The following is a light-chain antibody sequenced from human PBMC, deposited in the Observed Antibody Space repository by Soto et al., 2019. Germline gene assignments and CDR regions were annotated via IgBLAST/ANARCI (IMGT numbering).Light chain of an antibody. CDR2: AAS. CDR1: QSISSY. V-gene: IGKV1-39*01. J-gene: IGKJ1*01. Sequence: DIPMTQSPSSLSASVGHRVTITCRASQSISSYLNWYQQKPGKAPKLLIYAASSLESGVPSRFSGSGSGTDFTLTISSLQPEDFATYYCQQCYSTARTFGQGTKVEIK. CDR3: QQCYSTART.